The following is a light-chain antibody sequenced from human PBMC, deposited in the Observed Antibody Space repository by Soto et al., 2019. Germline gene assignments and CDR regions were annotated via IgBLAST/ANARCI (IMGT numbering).Light chain of an antibody. J-gene: IGKJ1*01. CDR3: QQYNDWPQT. CDR1: QSVRSN. V-gene: IGKV3-15*01. CDR2: GAF. Sequence: EIVMTQSPVTLSVSPGERATLSCRASQSVRSNLAWYQQKPGQAPSLLIYGAFTRATGIPTRFSGTGSGTEFTLTISSLQSEDFAHYYCQQYNDWPQTFGQGTKVEV.